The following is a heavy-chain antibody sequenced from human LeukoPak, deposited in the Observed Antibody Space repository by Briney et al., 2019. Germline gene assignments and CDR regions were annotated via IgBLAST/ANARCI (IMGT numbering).Heavy chain of an antibody. CDR3: ARDRRVVVASYYFDY. V-gene: IGHV3-30-3*01. J-gene: IGHJ4*02. CDR1: GFTFSSYA. CDR2: ISYDGSNK. Sequence: PGRSLRLSCAASGFTFSSYAMHWVRQAPGKGLEWVAVISYDGSNKYYADSVKGRFTISRDNSKNTLYPQMNSLRAEDTAVYYCARDRRVVVASYYFDYWGQGTLVTVSS. D-gene: IGHD2-15*01.